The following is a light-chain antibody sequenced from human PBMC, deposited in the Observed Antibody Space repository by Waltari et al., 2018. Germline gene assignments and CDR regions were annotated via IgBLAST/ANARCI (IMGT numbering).Light chain of an antibody. Sequence: SYVLTQSPSLSVAPGETARIPCGGNNIGSKTVHWYQQKPGQAPVLVMFYNNDRPSGITERFAGSNCGSTATLTISRVEAGDEADYYCQLWDSGSDHVVFGGGTKLTVL. V-gene: IGLV3-21*04. CDR2: YNN. CDR1: NIGSKT. CDR3: QLWDSGSDHVV. J-gene: IGLJ2*01.